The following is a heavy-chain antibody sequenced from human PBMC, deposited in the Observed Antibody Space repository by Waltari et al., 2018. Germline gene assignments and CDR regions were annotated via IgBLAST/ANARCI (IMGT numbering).Heavy chain of an antibody. Sequence: QVQLVESGGGVVQPGRSLRLSCAASGFTFSNYGMHWVRQAPGKGLEGVALEWYEGSNKYYAESVKGRFTIARDKSKNTLYLKMSSLRAEDTAVYYCGRGGRRDGLVPFVNYWGQGTLVTVSS. CDR3: GRGGRRDGLVPFVNY. CDR1: GFTFSNYG. V-gene: IGHV3-33*01. D-gene: IGHD6-6*01. CDR2: EWYEGSNK. J-gene: IGHJ4*02.